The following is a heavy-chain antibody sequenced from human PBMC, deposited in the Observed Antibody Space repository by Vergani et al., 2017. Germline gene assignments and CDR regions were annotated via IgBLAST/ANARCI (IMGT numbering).Heavy chain of an antibody. CDR2: VSGSSATP. CDR1: GFTFSNAW. J-gene: IGHJ4*02. V-gene: IGHV3-23*04. CDR3: TKGSRGYTGYFFDY. Sequence: EVQLVESGGGLVKPGGSLRLSCAASGFTFSNAWMSWVRQAPGKGLEWVSSVSGSSATPYYADSVKGRFIISRDNSKNTLHLQMNSLRADDTAVYYCTKGSRGYTGYFFDYWGQGTLATVSS. D-gene: IGHD5-12*01.